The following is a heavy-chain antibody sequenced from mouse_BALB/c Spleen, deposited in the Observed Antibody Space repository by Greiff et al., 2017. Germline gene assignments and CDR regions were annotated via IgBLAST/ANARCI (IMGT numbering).Heavy chain of an antibody. D-gene: IGHD2-4*01. J-gene: IGHJ4*01. Sequence: VQGVESGPGLVAPSQSLSITCTVSGFSLTGYGVNWVRQPPGKGLEWLGMIWGDGSTDYNSALKSRLSISKDNSKSQVFLKMNSLQTDDTARYYCARGYDYDRDYYAMDYWGQGTSVTVSS. CDR1: GFSLTGYG. V-gene: IGHV2-6-7*01. CDR2: IWGDGST. CDR3: ARGYDYDRDYYAMDY.